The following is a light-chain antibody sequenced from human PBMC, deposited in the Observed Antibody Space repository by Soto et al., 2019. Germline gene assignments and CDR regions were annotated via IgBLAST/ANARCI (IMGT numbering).Light chain of an antibody. Sequence: DIQMTQSPSTLSASVGDRVTITCRASQSISNVLAWYQQKPGKAPYRLIYKASSLQSGVPSRFSGSASGTEFSLTISSLQPDDFASYYCHQYYSYPWMFGQGTKVEIK. CDR3: HQYYSYPWM. CDR2: KAS. J-gene: IGKJ1*01. V-gene: IGKV1-5*03. CDR1: QSISNV.